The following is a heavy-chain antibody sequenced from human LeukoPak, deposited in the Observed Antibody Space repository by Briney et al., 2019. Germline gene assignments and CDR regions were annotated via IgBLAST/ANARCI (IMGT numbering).Heavy chain of an antibody. CDR3: ARAGTYYYGSSIATSNWFDP. J-gene: IGHJ5*02. V-gene: IGHV4-61*02. D-gene: IGHD3-10*01. Sequence: PSETLSLTCTVSGDSITSGSYYWSWIRQPAGKGLDWIGRIFISGGTNYNPSLRSRVTMSLDTSKNQFSLKLYSVTAADTAVYYCARAGTYYYGSSIATSNWFDPWGQGTLVTVSS. CDR1: GDSITSGSYY. CDR2: IFISGGT.